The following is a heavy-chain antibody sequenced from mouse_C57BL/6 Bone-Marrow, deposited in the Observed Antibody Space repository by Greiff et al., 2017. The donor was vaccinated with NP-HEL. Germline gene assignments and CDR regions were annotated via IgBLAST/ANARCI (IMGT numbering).Heavy chain of an antibody. CDR3: TRDKGGYERFAY. J-gene: IGHJ3*01. CDR1: GFTFSSYA. V-gene: IGHV5-9-1*02. Sequence: EVKLMESGEGLVKPGGSLKLSCAASGFTFSSYAMSWVRQTPEKRLEWVAYISSGGDYIYYADTVKGRFTISRDNARNTLYLQMSSLKSEDTAMYYCTRDKGGYERFAYWGQGTLVTVSA. CDR2: ISSGGDYI. D-gene: IGHD2-2*01.